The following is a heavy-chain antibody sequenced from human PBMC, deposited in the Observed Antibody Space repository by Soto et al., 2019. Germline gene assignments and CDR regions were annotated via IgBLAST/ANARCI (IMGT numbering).Heavy chain of an antibody. CDR1: AFTFSDNY. CDR2: TRNKANSYTT. D-gene: IGHD3-16*01. J-gene: IGHJ4*02. CDR3: ATFRLALDY. Sequence: EVQLVESGGGLVQPGGSLRLSCAASAFTFSDNYMDWVRQAPWKGLEWVGRTRNKANSYTTDYAASVKGRFIISRDDSQNSLYLQMNSLQTEDTAVYYCATFRLALDYWGQGTLVTVSA. V-gene: IGHV3-72*01.